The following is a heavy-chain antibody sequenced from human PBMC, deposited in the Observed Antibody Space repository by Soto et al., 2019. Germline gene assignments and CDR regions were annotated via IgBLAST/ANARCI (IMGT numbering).Heavy chain of an antibody. CDR1: RFTFSTYW. J-gene: IGHJ4*02. CDR2: IQQDGSEK. V-gene: IGHV3-7*03. Sequence: EVQLVESGGGLVQPGGSLRLSCAASRFTFSTYWMSWVRQAPGKGLEWVANIQQDGSEKYYVDSVKGRFTISRDNAKNSLNLQMNSLRAEDTAVYYCARGGRIRASGWFDYWGQGTLVTVSS. D-gene: IGHD6-19*01. CDR3: ARGGRIRASGWFDY.